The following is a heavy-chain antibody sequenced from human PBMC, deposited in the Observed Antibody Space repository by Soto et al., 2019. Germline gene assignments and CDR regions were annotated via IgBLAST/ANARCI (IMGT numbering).Heavy chain of an antibody. CDR3: ARAGQDIVLVPAALGHVVHWFAP. CDR1: VYTFTSYG. J-gene: IGHJ5*02. CDR2: ISAYNGNT. D-gene: IGHD2-2*01. Sequence: ASVKVSCKASVYTFTSYGISWVRQAPGQGLEWMGWISAYNGNTNYAQKLQGRVTMTTDTSTSTAYMELRSLRSDDTAVYYCARAGQDIVLVPAALGHVVHWFAPWGQGTLVTVSS. V-gene: IGHV1-18*01.